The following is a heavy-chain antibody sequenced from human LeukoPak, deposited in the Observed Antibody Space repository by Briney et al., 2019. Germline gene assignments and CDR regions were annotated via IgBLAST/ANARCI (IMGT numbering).Heavy chain of an antibody. V-gene: IGHV7-4-1*02. CDR1: GYTFTNYA. D-gene: IGHD2-2*01. CDR2: INTNTGNP. J-gene: IGHJ5*02. Sequence: ASVKVSCKASGYTFTNYAMNWVRQAPGQGLEWMGWINTNTGNPTYAQGFTGRFVFSLDTSVSTAYLKISNLKAEDTAFYYCARFLVVVPVAPINCFDPWGQGTLATVSS. CDR3: ARFLVVVPVAPINCFDP.